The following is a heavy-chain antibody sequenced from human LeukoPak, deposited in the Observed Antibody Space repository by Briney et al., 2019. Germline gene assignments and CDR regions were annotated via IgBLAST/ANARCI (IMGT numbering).Heavy chain of an antibody. CDR2: INQDGGEK. J-gene: IGHJ3*02. D-gene: IGHD6-6*01. V-gene: IGHV3-7*01. Sequence: GGSLRLSCAASGFTFSTYWMSWVRQAPGRGLEWMANINQDGGEKYYVDSVKGRFTISRDNTKNSLYLQMNSLRAEDTAFYYCESVPSAARRDIGGERTMVSVSS. CDR3: ESVPSAARRDI. CDR1: GFTFSTYW.